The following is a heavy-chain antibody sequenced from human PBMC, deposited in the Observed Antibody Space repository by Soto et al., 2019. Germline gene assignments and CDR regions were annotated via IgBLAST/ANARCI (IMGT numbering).Heavy chain of an antibody. CDR2: IYPGDSDT. J-gene: IGHJ6*02. Sequence: GESLKISCKGSGYSFTSYWIGWVRQMPGKGLEWMGIIYPGDSDTRYSPSFQGQVTISADKSISTAYLQWSSLKASDTAMYYCARPTMVRGVITNYYYYYGMDVWGHGTTVTVSS. CDR3: ARPTMVRGVITNYYYYYGMDV. CDR1: GYSFTSYW. D-gene: IGHD3-10*01. V-gene: IGHV5-51*01.